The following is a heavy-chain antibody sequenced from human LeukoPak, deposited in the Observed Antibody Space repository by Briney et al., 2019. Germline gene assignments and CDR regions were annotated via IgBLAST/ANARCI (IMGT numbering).Heavy chain of an antibody. CDR2: IYHSGST. D-gene: IGHD6-13*01. CDR3: ARGIAAAGPDPYWYFDL. V-gene: IGHV4-34*01. CDR1: GGSFCGYY. Sequence: PSETLSLTCAVYGGSFCGYYWSWIRQPPGKGLEWIGEIYHSGSTNYNPSLKSRVTISVDKSKNQFSLKLSSVTAADTAVYYCARGIAAAGPDPYWYFDLWGRGTLVTVSS. J-gene: IGHJ2*01.